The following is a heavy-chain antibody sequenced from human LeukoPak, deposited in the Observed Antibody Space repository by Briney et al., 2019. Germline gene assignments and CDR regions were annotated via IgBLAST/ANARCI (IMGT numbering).Heavy chain of an antibody. CDR1: VYTFTVHY. V-gene: IGHV1-2*02. J-gene: IGHJ4*02. CDR3: ARQLLFAY. CDR2: INPNNVGT. Sequence: ASVKLSCKASVYTFTVHYVHWGPQSPGQGLEWMGWINPNNVGTHYAQQFQGRVTMTSDTSISTAYMELSRLTSDDTAVYYCARQLLFAYWGQGTLVTVSS. D-gene: IGHD1-7*01.